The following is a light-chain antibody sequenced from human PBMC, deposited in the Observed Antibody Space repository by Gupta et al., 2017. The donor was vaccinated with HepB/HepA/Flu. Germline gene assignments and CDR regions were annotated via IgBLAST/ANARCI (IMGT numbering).Light chain of an antibody. CDR1: SSDVGAYDY. CDR3: CSYAGSSTFYV. J-gene: IGLJ1*01. V-gene: IGLV2-11*01. CDR2: DVN. Sequence: QSALTQPRSVSGSPGQSVAISCTGTSSDVGAYDYVSWYQQHPGKAPKLIVFDVNKRPSGVPERFSGSKSGNTASLTISGLQAEDEADYYCCSYAGSSTFYVFGTGNKVTVL.